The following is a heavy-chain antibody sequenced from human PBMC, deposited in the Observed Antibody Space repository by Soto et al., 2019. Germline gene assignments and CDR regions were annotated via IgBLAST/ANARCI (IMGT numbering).Heavy chain of an antibody. J-gene: IGHJ6*02. CDR2: IYYSGST. V-gene: IGHV4-59*01. Sequence: PSETLSLTCTVSGGSISSYYWSWIRQPPGKGLEWIGYIYYSGSTNYNPSLKSRVTISVDTSKNQFSLKLSSVTAADTAVYYCARDALYSSGPKYYYYGMDVWGHGTTVTFSS. CDR1: GGSISSYY. D-gene: IGHD6-19*01. CDR3: ARDALYSSGPKYYYYGMDV.